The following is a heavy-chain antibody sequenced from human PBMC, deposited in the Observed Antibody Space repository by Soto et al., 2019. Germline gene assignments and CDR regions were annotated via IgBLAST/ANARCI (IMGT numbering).Heavy chain of an antibody. J-gene: IGHJ4*02. CDR2: ISHDGTNK. CDR1: GFTFSNYG. V-gene: IGHV3-30*03. CDR3: ARDQWILLLARMCDY. D-gene: IGHD5-18*01. Sequence: QVQLVESGGGVVQPGRSLRLSCAASGFTFSNYGMHWVRQVPGKGLEWVALISHDGTNKYYADSAKGRFTISRDDSRNTVYLQMNSLRDEDTAVYYCARDQWILLLARMCDYWGQGALVTVSS.